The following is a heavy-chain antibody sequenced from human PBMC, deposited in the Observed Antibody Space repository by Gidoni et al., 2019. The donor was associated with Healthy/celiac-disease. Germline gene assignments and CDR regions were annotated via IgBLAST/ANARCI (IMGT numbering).Heavy chain of an antibody. J-gene: IGHJ6*02. CDR2: ISYDGSNK. CDR1: GSTFSSYA. Sequence: QVQLVESGGGGVRPGRSLRLPCAAPGSTFSSYARHWVRQAPGKGLEWVAVISYDGSNKYYADSVKGRFTISRDNSKNTLYLQMNSLRAEDTAVYYCARWFDSSGYYAEFYYYGMDVWGQGTTVTVSS. CDR3: ARWFDSSGYYAEFYYYGMDV. D-gene: IGHD3-22*01. V-gene: IGHV3-30-3*01.